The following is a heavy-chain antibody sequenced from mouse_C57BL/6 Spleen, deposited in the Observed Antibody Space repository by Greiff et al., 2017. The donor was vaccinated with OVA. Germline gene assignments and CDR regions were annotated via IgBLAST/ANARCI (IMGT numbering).Heavy chain of an antibody. CDR3: ARHDYSNTGFAY. V-gene: IGHV5-6*01. CDR2: ISSGGSYT. Sequence: EVKLVESGGDLVKPGGSLKLSCAASGFTFSSYGMSWVRQTPDKRLEWVATISSGGSYTYYPDSVKGRFTISRDNAKNTLYLQMSSLKSEDTAMYYCARHDYSNTGFAYWGQGTLVTVSA. D-gene: IGHD2-5*01. CDR1: GFTFSSYG. J-gene: IGHJ3*01.